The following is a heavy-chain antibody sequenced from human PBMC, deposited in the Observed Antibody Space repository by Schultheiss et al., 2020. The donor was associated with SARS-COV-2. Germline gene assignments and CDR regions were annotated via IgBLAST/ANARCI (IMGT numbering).Heavy chain of an antibody. J-gene: IGHJ6*02. V-gene: IGHV4-61*01. D-gene: IGHD1-1*01. Sequence: SETLSLTCAVSGYSISSGYYWGWIRQPPGKGLEWIGYIYYRGSTNYNPSLRSRVTISVDTSKNQFSLKLTSVTAADTAVYYCARCVVTTDGTRYYYYGMDVWGQGTTVTVSS. CDR2: IYYRGST. CDR3: ARCVVTTDGTRYYYYGMDV. CDR1: GYSISSGYY.